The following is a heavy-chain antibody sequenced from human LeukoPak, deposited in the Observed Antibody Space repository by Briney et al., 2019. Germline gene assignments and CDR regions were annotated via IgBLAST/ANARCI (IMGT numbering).Heavy chain of an antibody. CDR1: GGTFSSYA. CDR3: ARAMATISSWFDP. Sequence: SVKVSCKASGGTFSSYAISWVRQAPGQGLEWMGGIIPIFGTANYAQKFQGRVTITADESTSTAYMELSSLRSEDTAVYYCARAMATISSWFDPWGQGTLVIVSS. J-gene: IGHJ5*02. CDR2: IIPIFGTA. D-gene: IGHD5-24*01. V-gene: IGHV1-69*01.